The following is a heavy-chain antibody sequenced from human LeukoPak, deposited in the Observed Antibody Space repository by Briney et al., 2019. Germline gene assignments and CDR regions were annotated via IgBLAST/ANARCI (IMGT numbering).Heavy chain of an antibody. D-gene: IGHD3-16*01. J-gene: IGHJ4*02. CDR3: ARVGKGEDFDY. CDR2: INSDWSST. CDR1: GFTFGSYW. Sequence: GGSLRLSCVASGFTFGSYWMHWVRQAPGKGLVWVSRINSDWSSTSYADSVKGRFTISRDDAKNTVYLQMNSLRDEDTAVYYCARVGKGEDFDYWGQGTLVTVSS. V-gene: IGHV3-74*01.